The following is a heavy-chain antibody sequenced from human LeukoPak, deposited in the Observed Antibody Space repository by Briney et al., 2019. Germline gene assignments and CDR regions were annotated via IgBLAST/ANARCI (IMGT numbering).Heavy chain of an antibody. CDR2: IYTSGST. CDR3: ARNGGSGTYYDGSFDY. CDR1: GGSFSSYY. D-gene: IGHD1-26*01. V-gene: IGHV4-4*07. J-gene: IGHJ4*02. Sequence: SETLSLTCTVSGGSFSSYYWSWIRQSAGKGLEWIARIYTSGSTDYNPSLKSRVTISVDTSKNQFSLKLSSVTAADTAMYYCARNGGSGTYYDGSFDYWGQGTVVTVSS.